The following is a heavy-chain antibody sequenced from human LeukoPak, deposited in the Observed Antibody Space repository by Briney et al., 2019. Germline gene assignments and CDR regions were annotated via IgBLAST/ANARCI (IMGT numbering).Heavy chain of an antibody. J-gene: IGHJ5*02. V-gene: IGHV3-9*01. CDR2: ITWNSDFT. CDR3: TKDVADYVWGDYRHFDL. CDR1: GFSFDDYA. D-gene: IGHD3-16*02. Sequence: GGSLRLSCAASGFSFDDYAMHWVRQSPRKGLEGVAGITWNSDFTALADSVEGRFSISRDNANNSVFLHMTSLTADDTAVYYCTKDVADYVWGDYRHFDLWGQGTLVTVSA.